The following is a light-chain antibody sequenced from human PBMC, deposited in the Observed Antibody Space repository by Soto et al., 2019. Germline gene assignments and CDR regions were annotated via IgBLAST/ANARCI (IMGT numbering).Light chain of an antibody. CDR1: SSDVGDYNY. V-gene: IGLV2-14*01. J-gene: IGLJ1*01. CDR2: DVS. Sequence: QSALTQSASVSGSPGQSITISCTGTSSDVGDYNYVSWYQQHPGKAPKLMIYDVSNRPSGVSNRFSGSKSGSTASLTISGLQAEDEADYYCSSYTSSTTRVFGTGTKVTVL. CDR3: SSYTSSTTRV.